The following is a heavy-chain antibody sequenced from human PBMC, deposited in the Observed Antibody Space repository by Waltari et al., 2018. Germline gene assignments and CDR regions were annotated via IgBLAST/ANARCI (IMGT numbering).Heavy chain of an antibody. CDR2: IIPIFGTA. CDR1: GYTFTGYY. Sequence: QVQLVQSGAEVKKPGASVKVSCKASGYTFTGYYMHWVRQAPGQGLEWMGGIIPIFGTANYAQKFQGRVTITADESTSTAYMELSSLRSEDTAVYYCAKRGTMTLGGRFDPWGQGTLVTVSS. D-gene: IGHD3-22*01. CDR3: AKRGTMTLGGRFDP. V-gene: IGHV1-69*01. J-gene: IGHJ5*02.